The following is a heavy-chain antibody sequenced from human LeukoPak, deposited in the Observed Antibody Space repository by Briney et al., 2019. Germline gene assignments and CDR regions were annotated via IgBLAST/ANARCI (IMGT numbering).Heavy chain of an antibody. Sequence: PGGSLRLSCAASGFTFSSYWMHWVRQAPGKGLVWVSRIISDESSTSYADSVKGRFTISRDNAKNTLYLQMNSLRAEDTAVYYCASPPGDDYGDYDAFDIWGQGTMVTVSS. CDR3: ASPPGDDYGDYDAFDI. V-gene: IGHV3-74*01. CDR2: IISDESST. CDR1: GFTFSSYW. J-gene: IGHJ3*02. D-gene: IGHD4-17*01.